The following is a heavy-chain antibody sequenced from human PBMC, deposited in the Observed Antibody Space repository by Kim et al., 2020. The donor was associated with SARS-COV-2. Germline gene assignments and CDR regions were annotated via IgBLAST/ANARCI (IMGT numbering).Heavy chain of an antibody. CDR3: ARDRGNHGAFDI. D-gene: IGHD3-10*01. CDR2: IIPIFGTA. CDR1: GGTFSSYA. Sequence: SVKVSCKASGGTFSSYAISWVRQAPGQGLEWMGGIIPIFGTANYAQKFQGRVTITADESTSTAYMELSSLRSEDTAVYYCARDRGNHGAFDIWGQGTMVTVSS. J-gene: IGHJ3*02. V-gene: IGHV1-69*13.